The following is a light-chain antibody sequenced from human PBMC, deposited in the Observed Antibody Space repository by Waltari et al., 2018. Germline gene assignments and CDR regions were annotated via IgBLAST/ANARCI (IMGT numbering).Light chain of an antibody. CDR2: EVS. CDR1: SGALGTFKY. J-gene: IGLJ2*01. CDR3: SSYAGNNHLI. V-gene: IGLV2-8*01. Sequence: QSALTQPPSASGSPGQSLTLSCPGSSGALGTFKYFSWYQQHPGKPPKVIIYEVSKRPPGVPGRFSASKSDNTASLTVSGLQSDDEAIYYCSSYAGNNHLIFGGGTRVTVL.